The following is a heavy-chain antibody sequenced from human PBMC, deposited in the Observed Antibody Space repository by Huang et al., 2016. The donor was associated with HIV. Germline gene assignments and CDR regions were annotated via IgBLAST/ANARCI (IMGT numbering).Heavy chain of an antibody. V-gene: IGHV1-69*01. Sequence: QVQLVQSGAEVKKPGSSVKVSCKASGGTFSSYVISWVRQAPGQGLEWMGGITPIVDKTNYAQKFQGRVTIIADESTRTAYMKMSSLRPEDTATYYCATGPRGSGSFNWGQGTLVIVSS. CDR3: ATGPRGSGSFN. CDR2: ITPIVDKT. D-gene: IGHD1-26*01. CDR1: GGTFSSYV. J-gene: IGHJ4*02.